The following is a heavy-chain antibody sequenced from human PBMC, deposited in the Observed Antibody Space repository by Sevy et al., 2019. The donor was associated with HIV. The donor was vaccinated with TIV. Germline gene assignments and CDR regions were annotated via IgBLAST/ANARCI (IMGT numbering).Heavy chain of an antibody. CDR2: INPNGGGT. V-gene: IGHV1-2*02. J-gene: IGHJ4*02. D-gene: IGHD3-22*01. Sequence: ASVKVSCKTSGYTFIGYYMHWVRQAPGQGLEWMGWINPNGGGTNYAQKFQGRVTMTSDTSIRIAYMGLSGLRSDDTAIYYYARDHMYYYDTTAYYAGTDYWGQGTLVTVSS. CDR1: GYTFIGYY. CDR3: ARDHMYYYDTTAYYAGTDY.